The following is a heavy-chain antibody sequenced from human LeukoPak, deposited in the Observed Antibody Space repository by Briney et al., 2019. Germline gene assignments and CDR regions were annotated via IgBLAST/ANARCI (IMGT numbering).Heavy chain of an antibody. CDR2: IKSKTDGGTT. J-gene: IGHJ6*02. CDR1: GFTFSNAW. CDR3: TTDDYCSGGSCYYYYGMDV. V-gene: IGHV3-15*01. Sequence: GGSLRLSCAASGFTFSNAWMSWVRQAPGKGLEWVGRIKSKTDGGTTDYAAPVKGRFTISRDDSKNTLYLQMNSLKTEDTAVYYCTTDDYCSGGSCYYYYGMDVWGQGTTVTVSS. D-gene: IGHD2-15*01.